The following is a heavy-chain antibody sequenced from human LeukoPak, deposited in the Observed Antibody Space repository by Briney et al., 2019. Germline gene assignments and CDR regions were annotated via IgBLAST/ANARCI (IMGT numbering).Heavy chain of an antibody. J-gene: IGHJ4*02. CDR3: ARGILGSGWYGDYFDY. CDR1: GYSISSGYY. D-gene: IGHD6-19*01. V-gene: IGHV4-38-2*02. Sequence: KPSETLSLTCTVSGYSISSGYYWGWIRQPPGKGLEWIGSLYHSGSTYYNPSLKSRVTISVDTSKNQFSLKLSSVTAADTAVYYCARGILGSGWYGDYFDYWGQGTLVTVSS. CDR2: LYHSGST.